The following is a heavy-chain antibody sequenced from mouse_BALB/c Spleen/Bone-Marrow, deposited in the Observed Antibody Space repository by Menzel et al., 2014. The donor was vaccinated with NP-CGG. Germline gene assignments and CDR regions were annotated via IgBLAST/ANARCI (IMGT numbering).Heavy chain of an antibody. CDR2: INPYNGDS. D-gene: IGHD1-1*01. Sequence: LKESGASVKISCKASGYSFTGYFMNWVIQSHGKSLEWIGRINPYNGDSFYNQKFKGKATLTVDKSSSTAHMELRSLASEDSAVYYCARVTTDWYFDVWGAGTTVTVSS. J-gene: IGHJ1*01. CDR1: GYSFTGYF. CDR3: ARVTTDWYFDV. V-gene: IGHV1-20*02.